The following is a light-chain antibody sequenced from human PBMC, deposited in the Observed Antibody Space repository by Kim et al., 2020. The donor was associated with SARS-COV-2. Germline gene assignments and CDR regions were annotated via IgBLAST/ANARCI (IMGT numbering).Light chain of an antibody. CDR3: QQRSNWPKLT. J-gene: IGKJ4*01. CDR2: DAS. V-gene: IGKV3-11*01. CDR1: QSVSTS. Sequence: SPGDRATLSCRDSQSVSTSLAWYQKKPGQAPRLLIYDASNRATGIPARFSGSGSGTDFTLTISSLEPEDFAVYYWQQRSNWPKLTFGGGTKVDIK.